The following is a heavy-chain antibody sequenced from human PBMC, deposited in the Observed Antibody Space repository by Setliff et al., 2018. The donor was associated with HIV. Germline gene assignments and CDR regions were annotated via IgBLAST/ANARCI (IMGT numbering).Heavy chain of an antibody. V-gene: IGHV3-74*03. J-gene: IGHJ4*02. Sequence: GGSLRLSCAASGFIFRNYWMHWVRQAPGKGLVWVSCLNSDGSSTTYADSVRGRFTISRDNSKNTLYLQMGRLRVEDTAIYYCARDPNWGEGHWGQGTRVTVSS. CDR1: GFIFRNYW. CDR3: ARDPNWGEGH. D-gene: IGHD3-10*01. CDR2: LNSDGSST.